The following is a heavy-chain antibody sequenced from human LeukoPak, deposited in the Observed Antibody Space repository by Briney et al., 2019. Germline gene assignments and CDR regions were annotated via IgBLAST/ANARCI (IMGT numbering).Heavy chain of an antibody. CDR3: ARDRGSQNLVDT. V-gene: IGHV3-30*03. CDR2: ISYDGSNK. Sequence: GGSLRLSCAASGFTFSSYGMHWVRQAPGKGLEWVAVISYDGSNKYYADSVKGRFTISRDNSRNSLYLQFNSVRPEDTAVYYCARDRGSQNLVDTWGQGTLVTVSS. J-gene: IGHJ4*02. CDR1: GFTFSSYG. D-gene: IGHD1-26*01.